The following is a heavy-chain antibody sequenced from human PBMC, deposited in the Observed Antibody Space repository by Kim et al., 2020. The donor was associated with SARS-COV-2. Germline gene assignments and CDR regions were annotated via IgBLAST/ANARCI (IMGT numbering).Heavy chain of an antibody. D-gene: IGHD3-9*01. Sequence: GGSLRLSCAASGFSFGDNAMHWVRQVPGKGLEWVSGISWNSESIGYADSVKGRFTIYRDNTKNFLYLQMNSLRPEDTALYYCAKDKDADWFLSLDYWGRG. CDR2: ISWNSESI. CDR1: GFSFGDNA. J-gene: IGHJ4*02. V-gene: IGHV3-9*01. CDR3: AKDKDADWFLSLDY.